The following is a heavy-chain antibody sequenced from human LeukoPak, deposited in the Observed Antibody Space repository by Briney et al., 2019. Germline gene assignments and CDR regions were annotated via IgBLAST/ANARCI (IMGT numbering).Heavy chain of an antibody. J-gene: IGHJ4*02. CDR2: IKQDGSEK. V-gene: IGHV3-7*01. D-gene: IGHD1-1*01. CDR3: ARERYHFDY. Sequence: GGSLRLSCAASGFTFSSYWMSWVRQAPGKGLEWVANIKQDGSEKYVDSVKGRFTISRDNAKNSLYLQMNSLRAEDTAVYYCARERYHFDYWGQGTLVTVSS. CDR1: GFTFSSYW.